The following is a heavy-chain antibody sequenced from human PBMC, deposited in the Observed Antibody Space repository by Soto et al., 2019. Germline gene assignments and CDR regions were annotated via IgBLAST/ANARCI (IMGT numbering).Heavy chain of an antibody. D-gene: IGHD3-16*01. Sequence: ASVKVSCKASGFSFTGYYIHWLRQAPGQGLEWMGWINAHSGGTEYAQKFQGRVTLTRDTSIATAYLTLTSLTSDDTALYYCAKDLTRQPAYWLDPWGQGTQVTVSS. CDR3: AKDLTRQPAYWLDP. J-gene: IGHJ5*02. CDR1: GFSFTGYY. V-gene: IGHV1-2*02. CDR2: INAHSGGT.